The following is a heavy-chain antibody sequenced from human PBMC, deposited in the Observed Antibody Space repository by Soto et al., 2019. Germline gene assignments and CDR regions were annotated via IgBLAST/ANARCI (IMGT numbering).Heavy chain of an antibody. Sequence: PSETLSLTCAVSGGSITSGNSYSWSWIRQPPGRGLEWIGSISHTGSTSYNPSLKSRLTMSVDTSKNQFSLQLNSVTPEDTAVYYCARVVGGTPDYWGQGTLVTVSS. V-gene: IGHV4-30-2*01. CDR1: GGSITSGNSYS. J-gene: IGHJ4*02. D-gene: IGHD1-26*01. CDR3: ARVVGGTPDY. CDR2: ISHTGST.